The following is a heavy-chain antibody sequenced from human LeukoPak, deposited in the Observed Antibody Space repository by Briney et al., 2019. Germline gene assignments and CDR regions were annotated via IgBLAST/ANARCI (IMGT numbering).Heavy chain of an antibody. D-gene: IGHD7-27*01. CDR2: INPNSGGT. CDR1: GYTFTGYY. V-gene: IGHV1-2*02. CDR3: ARGPHWDPHFDY. J-gene: IGHJ4*02. Sequence: ASVKVSCKASGYTFTGYYMHWVRQAPGQGLEWMGWINPNSGGTNYAQKFQGRVTMTRDTSISTAYMELTRLRSDDTAVYYCARGPHWDPHFDYWGQGTLVTVSS.